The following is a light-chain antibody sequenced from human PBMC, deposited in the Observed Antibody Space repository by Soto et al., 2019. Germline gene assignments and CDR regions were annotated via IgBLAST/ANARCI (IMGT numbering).Light chain of an antibody. CDR3: SSYTSSSTYV. CDR1: GSDVGGYDY. V-gene: IGLV2-14*01. CDR2: EVT. J-gene: IGLJ1*01. Sequence: QSALTQPASVSGSPGQSITISCTGTGSDVGGYDYVSWYQHHPGKAPKVMIYEVTNRPSGVSNRFSGSKSGNTASLTISGLLAEDEADFYCSSYTSSSTYVFGTGTKVP.